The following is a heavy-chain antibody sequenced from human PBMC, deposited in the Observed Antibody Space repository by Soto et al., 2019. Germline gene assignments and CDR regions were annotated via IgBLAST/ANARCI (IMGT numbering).Heavy chain of an antibody. CDR3: ARLTHGSSYTHDAFDI. J-gene: IGHJ3*02. CDR2: IYPGDSDT. Sequence: GESLKISCKGSGYSFTSYWIGWVRQMPGKGLEWMGIIYPGDSDTRYSPSFQGQVTISADKSISTAYLQWSSLKASDTAMYYCARLTHGSSYTHDAFDIWGQGTMVTVSS. V-gene: IGHV5-51*01. D-gene: IGHD2-2*02. CDR1: GYSFTSYW.